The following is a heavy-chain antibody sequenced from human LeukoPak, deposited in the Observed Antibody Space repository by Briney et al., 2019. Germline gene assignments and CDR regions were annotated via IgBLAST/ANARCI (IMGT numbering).Heavy chain of an antibody. CDR1: GYTFTSYA. D-gene: IGHD3-22*01. V-gene: IGHV1-3*01. J-gene: IGHJ4*02. CDR3: ARDSSGYYYFDY. CDR2: INAGNGNT. Sequence: ALGKVSCKASGYTFTSYAMHWVRQAPGQRGEWRGWINAGNGNTKYSQKFQGRVTITRDTSASTAYMELSSLRSEDTAVYYCARDSSGYYYFDYWGQGTLVTVSS.